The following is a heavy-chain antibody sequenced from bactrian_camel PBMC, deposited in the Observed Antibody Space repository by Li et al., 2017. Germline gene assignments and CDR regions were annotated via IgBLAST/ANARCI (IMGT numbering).Heavy chain of an antibody. J-gene: IGHJ4*01. D-gene: IGHD1*01. CDR1: ESVISTYS. Sequence: HVQLVESGGGSVQSGGSLRLSCTASESVISTYSMGWFRQAPGREREGVATFYPGDDSKDYADSVKGRFTISRDDAKNTLYLQLNNLKIEDTAKYYRKKSFLNIDGPMGLGTQVTV. CDR2: FYPGDDSK. V-gene: IGHV3S54*01.